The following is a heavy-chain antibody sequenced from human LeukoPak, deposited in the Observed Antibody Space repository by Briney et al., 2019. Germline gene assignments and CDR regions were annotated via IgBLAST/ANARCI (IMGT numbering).Heavy chain of an antibody. J-gene: IGHJ3*02. Sequence: GASVTVSCKASGYTFTSYGISWVRQAPGQGREWMGWINPNSGGTNYAQKFQGRVTMTRDTSISTAYMELSRLRSDDTAVYYCARETEGDYYDSSGYYGNDAFDIWGQGTMVTVSS. D-gene: IGHD3-22*01. CDR1: GYTFTSYG. CDR3: ARETEGDYYDSSGYYGNDAFDI. V-gene: IGHV1-2*02. CDR2: INPNSGGT.